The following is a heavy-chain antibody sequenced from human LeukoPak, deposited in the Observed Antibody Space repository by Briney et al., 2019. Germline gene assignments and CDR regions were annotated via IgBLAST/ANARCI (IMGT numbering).Heavy chain of an antibody. D-gene: IGHD3-22*01. CDR3: AYYYDSSGYEFDY. CDR2: IYSGGST. CDR1: GFTVSSNY. V-gene: IGHV3-66*01. Sequence: GGSLRLSCAASGFTVSSNYTSWVRQAPGKGLEWVSVIYSGGSTYYADSVKGRFTISRDNSKNTLYLQMNSLRAEDTAVYYCAYYYDSSGYEFDYWGQGTLVTVSS. J-gene: IGHJ4*02.